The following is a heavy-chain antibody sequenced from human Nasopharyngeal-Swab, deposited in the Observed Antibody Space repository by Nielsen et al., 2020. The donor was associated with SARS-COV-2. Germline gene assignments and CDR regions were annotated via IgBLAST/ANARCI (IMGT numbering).Heavy chain of an antibody. CDR3: ARQGYLNWFDP. Sequence: ESLKISCTVSGGSISSSSYYWGWIRQPPGKGLEWIGSIYYSGSTYYNPSLKSRVTISVDTSKNQFSLKLSSVTAADTAVYYCARQGYLNWFDPWGQGTLVTVSS. CDR1: GGSISSSSYY. V-gene: IGHV4-39*01. CDR2: IYYSGST. J-gene: IGHJ5*02. D-gene: IGHD6-13*01.